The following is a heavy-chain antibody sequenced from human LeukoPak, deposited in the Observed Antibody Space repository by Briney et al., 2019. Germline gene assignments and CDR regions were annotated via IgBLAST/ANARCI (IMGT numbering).Heavy chain of an antibody. V-gene: IGHV4-59*12. J-gene: IGHJ3*02. Sequence: SETLFLTCTVSGGSISSYYWSWIRQPPGKGLEWIGNIFYSGSTYYSPSLKSRVTISLDTSRNQFSLKLTSVTAADTAVYYCAKSNGYGLVDIWGQGTMVTVSS. CDR1: GGSISSYY. D-gene: IGHD3-10*01. CDR2: IFYSGST. CDR3: AKSNGYGLVDI.